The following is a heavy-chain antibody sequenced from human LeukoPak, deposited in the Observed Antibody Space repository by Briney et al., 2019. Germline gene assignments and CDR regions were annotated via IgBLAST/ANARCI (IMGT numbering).Heavy chain of an antibody. J-gene: IGHJ4*02. D-gene: IGHD6-19*01. CDR2: IYSGSST. CDR1: GFTVSSNY. V-gene: IGHV3-53*01. Sequence: AGGSLRLSCAASGFTVSSNYMSWVRQAPGKGLEWRAVIYSGSSTYYADSVMGLFTISRDNYKNTLYLQMTSLRAEDTAVYYCARDRSSGCYVYDYWGQGTLVTVSS. CDR3: ARDRSSGCYVYDY.